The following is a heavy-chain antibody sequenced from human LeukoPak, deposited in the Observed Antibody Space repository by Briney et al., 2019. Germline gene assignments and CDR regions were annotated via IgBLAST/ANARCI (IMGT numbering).Heavy chain of an antibody. D-gene: IGHD3-16*02. J-gene: IGHJ4*02. CDR3: ARDQYKSVWGSCRPYFDY. CDR2: ISPYTGNT. Sequence: ASVKVSCKASGYILTSYGISWVRQAPGQGLEWMGSISPYTGNTKYAERLQDRVIMTTDTSTRTAYMELRSLRSDDTAVFYCARDQYKSVWGSCRPYFDYWGQGTLVTVSS. V-gene: IGHV1-18*04. CDR1: GYILTSYG.